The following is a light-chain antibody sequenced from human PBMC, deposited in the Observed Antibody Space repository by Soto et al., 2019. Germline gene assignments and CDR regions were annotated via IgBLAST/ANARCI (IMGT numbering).Light chain of an antibody. CDR3: HQYGSSPGT. CDR1: QSVTSNY. J-gene: IGKJ1*01. CDR2: GAS. V-gene: IGKV3-20*01. Sequence: EIALTQSPGTLSLSPGERATLSCRASQSVTSNYLAWYQQKPGQAPRLLMFGASIRDTGIPDRFSGSGSGTDFTLTISRLEPEDFAVYYCHQYGSSPGTFGQGTKVDMK.